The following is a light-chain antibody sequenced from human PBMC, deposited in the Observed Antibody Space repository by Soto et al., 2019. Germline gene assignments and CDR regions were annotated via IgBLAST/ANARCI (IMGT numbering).Light chain of an antibody. CDR1: QSVSSN. CDR3: QQYGSSPS. J-gene: IGKJ4*01. CDR2: GAS. V-gene: IGKV3-20*01. Sequence: EIVMTQSPATLSVSPGERATLSCRASQSVSSNLAWYQQKPGQAPRLLIYGASSRATGIPDRFSGSGSGTDLTLTISRLEPEDFAVYYCQQYGSSPSFGGGTKVDIK.